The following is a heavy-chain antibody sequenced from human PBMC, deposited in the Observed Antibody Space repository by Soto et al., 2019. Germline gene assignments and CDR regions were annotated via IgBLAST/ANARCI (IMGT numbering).Heavy chain of an antibody. CDR1: GFSLRTSGVG. D-gene: IGHD4-17*01. CDR2: VYWDDDK. J-gene: IGHJ4*02. V-gene: IGHV2-5*02. CDR3: ARRLGTTRFFDL. Sequence: QITLKESGPTLVKPTQTLTLTCTLSGFSLRTSGVGVGWIRQPPGKALEFVALVYWDDDKLYSPSLKTRLTITKDTSKNRVVLTMTNMDPVDTATYFCARRLGTTRFFDLWGQGTLVTVSS.